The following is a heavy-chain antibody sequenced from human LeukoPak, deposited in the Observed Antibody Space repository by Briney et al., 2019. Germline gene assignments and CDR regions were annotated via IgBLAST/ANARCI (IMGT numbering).Heavy chain of an antibody. J-gene: IGHJ4*02. CDR3: VHFMTTVTTAADY. D-gene: IGHD4-11*01. CDR2: IYNSAST. V-gene: IGHV4-39*01. Sequence: SETLSLTCTVSGGSISSSSYYGGWIRQPPGKGLEWIGSIYNSASTYYNPSLKSRVTISVDTSKNQFSLKLSSVAAADTAVYYCVHFMTTVTTAADYWGQGTLVTVSS. CDR1: GGSISSSSYY.